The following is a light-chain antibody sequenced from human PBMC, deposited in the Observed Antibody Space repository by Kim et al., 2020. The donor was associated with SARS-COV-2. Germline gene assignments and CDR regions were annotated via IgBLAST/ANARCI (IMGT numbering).Light chain of an antibody. Sequence: VSPGKTASITCSGDKLGDKYACWYQQKPGQSPVLVIYQDSKRPSGIPERFSGSNSGNTATLTISGTQAMDEADYYCQAWDSTSYVFGAGTKVTVL. CDR2: QDS. CDR3: QAWDSTSYV. CDR1: KLGDKY. J-gene: IGLJ1*01. V-gene: IGLV3-1*01.